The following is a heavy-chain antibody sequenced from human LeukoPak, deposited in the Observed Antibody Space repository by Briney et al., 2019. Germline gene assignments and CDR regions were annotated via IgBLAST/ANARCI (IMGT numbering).Heavy chain of an antibody. CDR1: QFTFTSYS. CDR3: AKSVGDGDKIYYYFYYMDV. Sequence: QPGGSLTLSCAASQFTFTSYSMTWVRQAPGKGLEWVSAISGGDGSTFYADSVKGRFTISRDNIRNVMFLQMNSLRAEDTAVYYCAKSVGDGDKIYYYFYYMDVWGKGTTVTVS. V-gene: IGHV3-23*01. J-gene: IGHJ6*03. D-gene: IGHD5-24*01. CDR2: ISGGDGST.